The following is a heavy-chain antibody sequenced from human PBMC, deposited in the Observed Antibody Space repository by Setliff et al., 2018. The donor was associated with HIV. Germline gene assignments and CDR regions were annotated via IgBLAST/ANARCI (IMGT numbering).Heavy chain of an antibody. Sequence: GESLKISCKGSGYSFTNSWIGWVRQMPGKGLEWMGIIYPGDSDAKYNPSFQGQVTISADKSISTAYLQWSNLKASDTAMYYYARGATGNLEALDIWGQGTMVTVSS. D-gene: IGHD6-13*01. CDR3: ARGATGNLEALDI. V-gene: IGHV5-51*01. J-gene: IGHJ3*02. CDR1: GYSFTNSW. CDR2: IYPGDSDA.